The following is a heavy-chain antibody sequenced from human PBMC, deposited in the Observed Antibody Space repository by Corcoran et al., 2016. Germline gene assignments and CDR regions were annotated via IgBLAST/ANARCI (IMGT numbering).Heavy chain of an antibody. D-gene: IGHD1-1*01. CDR3: AGRNWYDHLGCDY. CDR2: IIPIFGTV. CDR1: GGTFSSYT. J-gene: IGHJ4*02. Sequence: QVQLVQSGPEVKKPGSSVKVSCKASGGTFSSYTFSWVRQAPGQGLEWMGGIIPIFGTVSYAQKFQGRLTITADESTSAAYMELNSLRSDDTAVYYCAGRNWYDHLGCDYWGQGTLVTVSS. V-gene: IGHV1-69*01.